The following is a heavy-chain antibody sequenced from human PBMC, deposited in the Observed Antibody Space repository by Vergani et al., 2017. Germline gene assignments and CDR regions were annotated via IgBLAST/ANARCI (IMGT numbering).Heavy chain of an antibody. Sequence: QVQLVQSGAEVKKPGASVKVSCKASGYTFTSYGISWVRQAPGQGLEWMGWISAYNGNTNDAQKLQGRVTMTTDTSTSTVYMELSSLRSEDTAIYYCARGDYGILAGYRYWGQGTLVTVSA. CDR1: GYTFTSYG. V-gene: IGHV1-18*01. CDR2: ISAYNGNT. D-gene: IGHD3-9*01. CDR3: ARGDYGILAGYRY. J-gene: IGHJ4*02.